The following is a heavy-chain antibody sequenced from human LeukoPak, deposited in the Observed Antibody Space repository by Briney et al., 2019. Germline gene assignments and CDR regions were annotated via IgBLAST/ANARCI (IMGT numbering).Heavy chain of an antibody. CDR2: ISSSGSTI. J-gene: IGHJ4*02. CDR3: AKVDSSGYYFDY. CDR1: GFTFSDYY. Sequence: GGSLRLSCAASGFTFSDYYMSWIRQAPGKGLEWVSYISSSGSTIYYADSVKGRFTISRDNAKNSLYLQMNSLRAEDMALYYCAKVDSSGYYFDYWGQGTLVTVSS. V-gene: IGHV3-11*01. D-gene: IGHD3-22*01.